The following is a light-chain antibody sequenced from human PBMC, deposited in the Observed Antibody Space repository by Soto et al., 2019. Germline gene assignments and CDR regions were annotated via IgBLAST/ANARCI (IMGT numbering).Light chain of an antibody. J-gene: IGLJ2*01. CDR3: FSYESGYTPLV. CDR2: DVS. V-gene: IGLV2-11*01. CDR1: RSDVGGHNY. Sequence: QSVLTQPPSVSGSPGQSVTISCTGSRSDVGGHNYVSWYRQHPGKRPKLMIYDVSERPSGVPGRFSGSKSGNTASLTISGRQAGDEADYYCFSYESGYTPLVFGGGTKVTVL.